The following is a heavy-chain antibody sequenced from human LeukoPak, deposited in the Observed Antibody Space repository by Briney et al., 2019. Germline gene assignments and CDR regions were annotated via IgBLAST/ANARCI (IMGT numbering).Heavy chain of an antibody. CDR2: ISYDGSNK. D-gene: IGHD6-13*01. J-gene: IGHJ4*02. Sequence: GGSLRLSCAASGSTFSSYGMHWVRQAPGKGLEWVAVISYDGSNKYYADSVKGRFTISRDNSKNTLYLQMNSLRAEDTAVYYCAKGLPSSSSWHFDYWGQGTLVTVSS. CDR1: GSTFSSYG. V-gene: IGHV3-30*18. CDR3: AKGLPSSSSWHFDY.